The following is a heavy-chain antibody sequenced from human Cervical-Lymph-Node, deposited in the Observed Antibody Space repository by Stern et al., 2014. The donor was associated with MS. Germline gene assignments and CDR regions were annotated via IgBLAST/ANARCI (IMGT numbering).Heavy chain of an antibody. J-gene: IGHJ4*02. CDR2: IKQDGNEK. CDR1: GFTFGSYW. Sequence: EVQLVESGGGLVQPGGSLRLSCAASGFTFGSYWMSWVRQAPGKGLEWVANIKQDGNEKYYVDSVKGRFTISRDNAKNSLYLQMSKLRAEDMAVYYCARVAAAAPFDYWGQGTLVTVSS. D-gene: IGHD6-13*01. CDR3: ARVAAAAPFDY. V-gene: IGHV3-7*03.